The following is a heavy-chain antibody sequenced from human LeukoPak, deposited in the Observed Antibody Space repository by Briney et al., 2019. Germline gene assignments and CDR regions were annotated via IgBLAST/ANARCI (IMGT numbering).Heavy chain of an antibody. J-gene: IGHJ6*03. CDR2: IIPIFGTA. CDR1: GGTFSSYA. CDR3: ARGEGWLRLENYYYMDV. V-gene: IGHV1-69*06. Sequence: SVKVSCKASGGTFSSYAISWVRQAPGQGLEWMGGIIPIFGTANYAQKFQGRVTITADKSTSTAYMELSSVTAADTAVYYCARGEGWLRLENYYYMDVWGKGTTVTVSS. D-gene: IGHD5-12*01.